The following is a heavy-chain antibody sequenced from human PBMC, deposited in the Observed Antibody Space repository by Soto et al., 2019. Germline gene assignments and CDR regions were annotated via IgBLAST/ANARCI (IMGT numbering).Heavy chain of an antibody. CDR1: GGTFSSYT. D-gene: IGHD4-17*01. V-gene: IGHV1-69*02. Sequence: SVKVSCKASGGTFSSYTISWVRQAPGQGLEWMGRIIPILGIANYAQKFQGRVTITADKSTSTAYMELSSLRSEDTAVYYCARRSLYGDYPYYDYWGQGTLVTVSS. J-gene: IGHJ4*02. CDR2: IIPILGIA. CDR3: ARRSLYGDYPYYDY.